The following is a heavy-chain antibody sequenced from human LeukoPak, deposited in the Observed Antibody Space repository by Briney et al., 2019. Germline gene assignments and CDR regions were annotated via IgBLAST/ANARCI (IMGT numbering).Heavy chain of an antibody. J-gene: IGHJ6*03. D-gene: IGHD2-2*01. V-gene: IGHV4-61*02. CDR1: GVSIISGRSY. CDR3: ARENCGGSSCSYYYYYYMDV. Sequence: SETLSLTCTVSGVSIISGRSYWSWIRQPAGKALEYIGRIYTSGSTQYNPSLKSRVTMSVDTSKNQFSLNLSSVTAADTAVYYCARENCGGSSCSYYYYYYMDVWGKGTTVTVSS. CDR2: IYTSGST.